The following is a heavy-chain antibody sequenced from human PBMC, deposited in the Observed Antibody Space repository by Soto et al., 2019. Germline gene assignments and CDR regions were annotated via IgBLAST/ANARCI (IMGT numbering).Heavy chain of an antibody. J-gene: IGHJ5*02. CDR3: ARDQNYYDSSGYGWFDP. Sequence: ASVKLSCKASGYTFTSYYMHWVRQAPGQGLEWMGIINPSGGSTSYAQKFQGRVTMTRDTSTSTVYMELSSLRSEDTAVYYCARDQNYYDSSGYGWFDPWGQGTLVTVSS. CDR1: GYTFTSYY. V-gene: IGHV1-46*01. CDR2: INPSGGST. D-gene: IGHD3-22*01.